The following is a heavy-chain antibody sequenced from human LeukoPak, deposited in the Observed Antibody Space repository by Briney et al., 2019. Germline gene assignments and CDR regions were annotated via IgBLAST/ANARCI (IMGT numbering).Heavy chain of an antibody. CDR3: ARGYYDFYNGYSSFYFDY. CDR1: GGSISSTYYY. D-gene: IGHD3-3*01. Sequence: SETLSLTCTVSGGSISSTYYYWGWIRQPPGKGLEWVGSVYYSGSTYYSPSLSSRVTISGDTSKTQFSLKLSSVTAADTAMYYCARGYYDFYNGYSSFYFDYWGPGTLVTVSS. J-gene: IGHJ4*02. V-gene: IGHV4-39*07. CDR2: VYYSGST.